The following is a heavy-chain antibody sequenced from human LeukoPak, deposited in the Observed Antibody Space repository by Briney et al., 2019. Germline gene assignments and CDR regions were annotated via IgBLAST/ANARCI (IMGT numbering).Heavy chain of an antibody. J-gene: IGHJ4*02. CDR1: GYPINIDYS. CDR2: IYYSGST. CDR3: ARVGGGPGSCSGGSCYPGYFDY. D-gene: IGHD2-15*01. Sequence: SETLSLTCFVSGYPINIDYSWGWIRQSPGKGLEWIGYIYYSGSTNYNPSLKSRVTTSVDTSKNQFSLKLSSVTAEDTAVYYCARVGGGPGSCSGGSCYPGYFDYWGQGTLVTVSS. V-gene: IGHV4-59*01.